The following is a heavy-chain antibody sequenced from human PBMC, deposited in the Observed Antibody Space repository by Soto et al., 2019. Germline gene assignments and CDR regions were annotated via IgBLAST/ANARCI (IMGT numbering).Heavy chain of an antibody. Sequence: QVQLVESGGGVVQPGRSLRLSCAASGFTFSSYGMHWVRQAPGKGLEWVAVIWYDGSNKYYADAVKGRFTISRDNSKNTLYLQMNSLRAADRAVYYCARAGRYCSSTSCYMVGDWFDPWGQGTLVTVSS. J-gene: IGHJ5*02. D-gene: IGHD2-2*02. CDR2: IWYDGSNK. CDR3: ARAGRYCSSTSCYMVGDWFDP. CDR1: GFTFSSYG. V-gene: IGHV3-33*01.